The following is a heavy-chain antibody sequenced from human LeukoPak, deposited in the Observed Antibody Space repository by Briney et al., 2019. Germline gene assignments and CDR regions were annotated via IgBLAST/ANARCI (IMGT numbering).Heavy chain of an antibody. Sequence: GGSLRLSCAASGFTFNNFGMSWVRQAPGKGLEWVSAISSAGVSTYYADSVKGRFTISRDNSKNTLYLQMNSLRAEDTAVYYCTTLTGDSDGFDIWGQGTRVTVSS. J-gene: IGHJ3*02. CDR1: GFTFNNFG. CDR2: ISSAGVST. CDR3: TTLTGDSDGFDI. V-gene: IGHV3-23*01. D-gene: IGHD7-27*01.